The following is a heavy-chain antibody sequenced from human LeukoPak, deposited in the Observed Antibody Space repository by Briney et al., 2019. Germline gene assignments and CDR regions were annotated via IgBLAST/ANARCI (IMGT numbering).Heavy chain of an antibody. Sequence: PSETLSLTCAVSGDSFSTSYWTWIRQPAGKGLEWIGRIYTSGSTNYNPSLKSRVTMSIDTSKKQFSLKLSSVTAADTAVYYCARDLGYDSSGYHYWGQGTLVTVSS. V-gene: IGHV4-4*07. J-gene: IGHJ4*02. CDR3: ARDLGYDSSGYHY. CDR2: IYTSGST. D-gene: IGHD3-22*01. CDR1: GDSFSTSY.